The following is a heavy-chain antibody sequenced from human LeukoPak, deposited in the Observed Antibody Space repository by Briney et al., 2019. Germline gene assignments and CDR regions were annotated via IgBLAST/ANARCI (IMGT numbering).Heavy chain of an antibody. V-gene: IGHV3-30*02. CDR3: AKLLSYADRDY. CDR2: ILFDGSNK. D-gene: IGHD4-17*01. CDR1: GFSFSRYG. J-gene: IGHJ4*02. Sequence: GGSLRLSCAASGFSFSRYGMHWVRQAPGKGLEWVAFILFDGSNKYYTDSVKGRFTISRDNSKNTLYLQMNSLRTEDTAVYYCAKLLSYADRDYWGQGTLVTVSS.